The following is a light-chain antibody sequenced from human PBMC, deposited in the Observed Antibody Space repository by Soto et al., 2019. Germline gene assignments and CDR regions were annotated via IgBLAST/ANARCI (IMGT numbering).Light chain of an antibody. J-gene: IGKJ4*01. CDR1: QSVSSN. Sequence: EIVMTQSPDTLSVSPGERATLSCRASQSVSSNLAWYQQKVGQAPRLLISATSTRATGSPARFSGSGSGTEFTLTISSLQSEAFAVYYCQQYSNCPLTFGGGTKVEIK. CDR3: QQYSNCPLT. CDR2: ATS. V-gene: IGKV3-15*01.